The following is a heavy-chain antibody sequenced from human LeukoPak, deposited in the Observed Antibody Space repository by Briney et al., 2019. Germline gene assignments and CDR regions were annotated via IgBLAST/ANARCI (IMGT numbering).Heavy chain of an antibody. V-gene: IGHV1-69*13. Sequence: SVKVSCKASGGTFSSYAISWVRQAPGQGLEWMGGIIPIFGTANYAQKFQGRVTITADESTSTAYMELSSLRSEDTAVYYCARDQDGDYGNNWFDPWGQGTLVTVSS. CDR1: GGTFSSYA. CDR2: IIPIFGTA. D-gene: IGHD4-17*01. J-gene: IGHJ5*02. CDR3: ARDQDGDYGNNWFDP.